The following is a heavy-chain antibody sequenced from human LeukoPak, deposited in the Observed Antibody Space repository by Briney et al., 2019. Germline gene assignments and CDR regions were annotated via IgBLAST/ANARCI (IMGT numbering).Heavy chain of an antibody. J-gene: IGHJ6*02. Sequence: GGSLRLSCEASGFIVSSRYMSWVRQAPGKGLEWVSAIYSGVGTNYADSVKGRFTISRDNSRNTLYLQMNSLRAEDTAVYYCVRAENGMDVWGRGTAVTVS. V-gene: IGHV3-53*01. CDR3: VRAENGMDV. CDR1: GFIVSSRY. CDR2: IYSGVGT.